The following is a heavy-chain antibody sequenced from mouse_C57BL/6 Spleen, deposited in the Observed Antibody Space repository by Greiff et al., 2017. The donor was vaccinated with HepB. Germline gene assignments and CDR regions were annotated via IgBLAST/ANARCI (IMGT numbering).Heavy chain of an antibody. J-gene: IGHJ2*01. CDR3: ASPYYNNYEDY. CDR2: IYPGSGNT. V-gene: IGHV1-76*01. CDR1: GYTFTDYY. D-gene: IGHD2-5*01. Sequence: VQLQESGAELVRPGASVKLSCKASGYTFTDYYINWVKQRPGQGLEWIARIYPGSGNTYYNEKFKGKATLTAEKSSSTAYMQLSSLTSEDSAVYCCASPYYNNYEDYWGQGTTLTVSS.